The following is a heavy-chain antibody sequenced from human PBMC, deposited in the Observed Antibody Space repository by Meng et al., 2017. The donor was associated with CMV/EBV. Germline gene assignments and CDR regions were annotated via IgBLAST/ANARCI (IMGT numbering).Heavy chain of an antibody. J-gene: IGHJ4*02. Sequence: KVSCKGSGYSFTSYWIGWVCQMPGKGLEWMGIIYPGDSDTRYSPSFQGQVTISADKSISTAYLQWSSLKASDTAMYYCARGLIAARRGLFDYWGQGTLVTVSS. CDR1: GYSFTSYW. CDR2: IYPGDSDT. D-gene: IGHD6-6*01. V-gene: IGHV5-51*01. CDR3: ARGLIAARRGLFDY.